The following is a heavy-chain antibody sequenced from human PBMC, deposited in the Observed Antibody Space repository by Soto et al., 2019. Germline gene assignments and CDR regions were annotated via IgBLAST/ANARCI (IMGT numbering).Heavy chain of an antibody. CDR2: INAGNGNT. J-gene: IGHJ4*02. CDR1: GYTFTSYA. D-gene: IGHD6-6*01. CDR3: ARDPVVGIAARPSFDY. Sequence: ASVKVSFKASGYTFTSYAMHWVRQAPGQRLEWMGWINAGNGNTKYSQKFQGRVTITRDTSASTAYMELSSLRSEDTAVYYCARDPVVGIAARPSFDYWGQGTLVTVSS. V-gene: IGHV1-3*01.